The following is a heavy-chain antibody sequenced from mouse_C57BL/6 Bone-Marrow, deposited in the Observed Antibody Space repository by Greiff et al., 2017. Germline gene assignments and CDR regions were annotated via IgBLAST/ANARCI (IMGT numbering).Heavy chain of an antibody. D-gene: IGHD2-4*01. CDR3: ARDDLGYFDV. Sequence: QVQLQQPGAELVRPGSSVKLSCKASGYTFTSYWMHWVKQRPIQGLEWIGNIDPSDRETHYNQKFKDKATLTVDKSSSTAYMQLSSLTSEDSAVYYYARDDLGYFDVWGTGTTVTVSS. V-gene: IGHV1-52*01. CDR1: GYTFTSYW. J-gene: IGHJ1*03. CDR2: IDPSDRET.